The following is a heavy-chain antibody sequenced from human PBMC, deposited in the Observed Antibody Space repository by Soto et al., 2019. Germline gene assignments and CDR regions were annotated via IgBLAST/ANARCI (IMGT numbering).Heavy chain of an antibody. CDR1: GGSISGGGYY. Sequence: QVQLQESGPGLVKPRETLSLTCTVSGGSISGGGYYWSWIRQPPGKGLEWIGYTYDSGSTYYNPSLKSRISISIDTSKNQFSLRLTSVTAADTAVYYCAREIIPLTTDWYFDLWGRGTLVTVSS. CDR3: AREIIPLTTDWYFDL. CDR2: TYDSGST. V-gene: IGHV4-30-4*01. J-gene: IGHJ2*01. D-gene: IGHD4-17*01.